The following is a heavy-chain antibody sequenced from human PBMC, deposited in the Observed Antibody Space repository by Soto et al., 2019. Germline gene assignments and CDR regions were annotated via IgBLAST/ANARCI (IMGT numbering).Heavy chain of an antibody. CDR1: GFTFTSYA. CDR2: TSGSGDTT. J-gene: IGHJ4*02. V-gene: IGHV3-23*01. D-gene: IGHD5-12*01. CDR3: AKMVHGGYVSYFDS. Sequence: PGGSLRLSCEASGFTFTSYAMSRVRQAPGKGLEWVSATSGSGDTTYYADSVKGRFTISRDNSEKRLYLQMNSLRAEDTAVYYCAKMVHGGYVSYFDSWGQGTLVTVSS.